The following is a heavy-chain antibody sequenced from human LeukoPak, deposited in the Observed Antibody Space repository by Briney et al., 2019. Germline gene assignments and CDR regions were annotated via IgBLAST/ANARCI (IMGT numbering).Heavy chain of an antibody. Sequence: GGSPRLSCAASGFTFSSYAMSWVRQAPGKGLEWVSAISGSGGSTYYADSVKGRFTISRDNSKNTLYLQMNSLRAEDTAVYYSAKEATACSGGRCHFDYWGQGTLVTVSS. CDR2: ISGSGGST. V-gene: IGHV3-23*01. D-gene: IGHD2-15*01. CDR1: GFTFSSYA. CDR3: AKEATACSGGRCHFDY. J-gene: IGHJ4*02.